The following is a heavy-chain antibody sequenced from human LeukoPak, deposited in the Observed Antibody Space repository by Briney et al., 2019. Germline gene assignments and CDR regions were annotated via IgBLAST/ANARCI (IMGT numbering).Heavy chain of an antibody. CDR3: ARGRYSSGWYGYFDY. CDR2: INQGGSEE. Sequence: GGSLRLSCAASGFTFSSYWMSWVRQAPGKGLEWVANINQGGSEEYYVDSVKGRFTISRDNAKNSLYLQMNSLRAEDTAVCYCARGRYSSGWYGYFDYWGQRTLVTVSS. J-gene: IGHJ4*02. V-gene: IGHV3-7*04. D-gene: IGHD6-19*01. CDR1: GFTFSSYW.